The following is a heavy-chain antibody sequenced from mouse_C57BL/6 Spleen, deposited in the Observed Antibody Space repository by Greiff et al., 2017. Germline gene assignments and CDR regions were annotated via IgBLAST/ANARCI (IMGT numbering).Heavy chain of an antibody. CDR1: GFTFSSYA. CDR3: ARDPYYGSRGAMDY. V-gene: IGHV5-4*01. CDR2: ISDGGSYT. D-gene: IGHD1-1*01. J-gene: IGHJ4*01. Sequence: VQGVESGGGLVKPGGSLKLSCAASGFTFSSYAMSWVRQTPEKRLEWVATISDGGSYTYYPDNVKGRFTISRDNAKNNLYLQMSHLKSEDTAMYYCARDPYYGSRGAMDYWGQGTSVTVSS.